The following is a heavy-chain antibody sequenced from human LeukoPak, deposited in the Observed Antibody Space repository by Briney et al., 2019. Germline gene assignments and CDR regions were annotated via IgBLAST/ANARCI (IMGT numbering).Heavy chain of an antibody. Sequence: GGSLRVSCAAPGFTFCGYWMSCVRQAPGKELWWVANIKQDGSEKYYVDSVKGRFTISRDNAKTSPDLQMNSMRAEDTAVYYCARDLESVSIQLWLVAVHLNWFDSWGQGTLVTVSS. J-gene: IGHJ5*01. D-gene: IGHD5-18*01. CDR1: GFTFCGYW. CDR2: IKQDGSEK. V-gene: IGHV3-7*01. CDR3: ARDLESVSIQLWLVAVHLNWFDS.